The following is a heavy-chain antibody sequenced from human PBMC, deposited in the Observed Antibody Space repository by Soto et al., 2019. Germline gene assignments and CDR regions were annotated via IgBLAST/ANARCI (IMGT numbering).Heavy chain of an antibody. CDR3: AREIGYSSRWYYFDY. CDR2: ISAYNGNT. CDR1: GYTFTSYG. Sequence: ASVKVSCKASGYTFTSYGISWVRQAPGHGLEWMGWISAYNGNTNYAQKLQGRVTMTTDTSTSTAYMELRSLRSDDTAVYYCAREIGYSSRWYYFDYWGQGTLVTVSS. J-gene: IGHJ4*02. V-gene: IGHV1-18*04. D-gene: IGHD6-13*01.